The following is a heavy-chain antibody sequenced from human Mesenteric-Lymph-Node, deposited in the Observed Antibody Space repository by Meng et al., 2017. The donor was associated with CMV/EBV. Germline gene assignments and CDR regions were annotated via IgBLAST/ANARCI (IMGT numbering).Heavy chain of an antibody. CDR3: ARGGQQPNSWYGY. J-gene: IGHJ4*02. CDR1: GGTFSSYA. D-gene: IGHD6-13*01. CDR2: IIPILGIA. V-gene: IGHV1-69*10. Sequence: SVKVSCKASGGTFSSYAISWVRQAPGQGLEWMGGIIPILGIANYAQKFQGRVTMTRDTSTSTVYMELSSLRSEDTAVYYCARGGQQPNSWYGYWGQGTLVTVSS.